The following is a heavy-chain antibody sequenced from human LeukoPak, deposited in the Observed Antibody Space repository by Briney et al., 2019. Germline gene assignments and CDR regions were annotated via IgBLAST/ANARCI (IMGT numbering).Heavy chain of an antibody. CDR2: ISCSGGTT. CDR3: AKFKIVVVPPANDAFDI. CDR1: GFTFSNYA. Sequence: PGGSLRLSCAASGFTFSNYAMTWVRQAPGKGLEWVSAISCSGGTTYYADSVKGRFTISRDNSKNTLYLQMNSLRAEDTAVYYCAKFKIVVVPPANDAFDIWGQGTMVTVSS. J-gene: IGHJ3*02. D-gene: IGHD2-2*01. V-gene: IGHV3-23*01.